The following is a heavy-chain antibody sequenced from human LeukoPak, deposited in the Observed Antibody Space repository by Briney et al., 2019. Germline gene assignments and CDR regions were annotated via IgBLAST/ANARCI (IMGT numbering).Heavy chain of an antibody. CDR3: ARRRSKLRSLDY. Sequence: SETLSLTCAVYGGSFSGYYWSWIRQPPGKGLEWIGEINHSGSTNYNPSLKSRVTISVDTSKNQFSLKLSSVTAADTAVYYCARRRSKLRSLDYWGQGTLVTVSS. V-gene: IGHV4-34*01. J-gene: IGHJ4*02. CDR1: GGSFSGYY. D-gene: IGHD3-3*01. CDR2: INHSGST.